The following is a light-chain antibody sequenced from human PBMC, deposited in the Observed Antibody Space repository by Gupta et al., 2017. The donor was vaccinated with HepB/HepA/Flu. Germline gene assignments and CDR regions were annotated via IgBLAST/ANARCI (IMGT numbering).Light chain of an antibody. Sequence: EIVLTQSPGTLSLSPGERATLSCRASQSFSRTFLAWYQQKAGQAPRLLIYGTSSRATGIPDKFSGSGSGTDFTLTISRLDPEDFAVYYCQQDGGSPLTFGGGTKVEIK. V-gene: IGKV3-20*01. CDR2: GTS. CDR3: QQDGGSPLT. J-gene: IGKJ4*01. CDR1: QSFSRTF.